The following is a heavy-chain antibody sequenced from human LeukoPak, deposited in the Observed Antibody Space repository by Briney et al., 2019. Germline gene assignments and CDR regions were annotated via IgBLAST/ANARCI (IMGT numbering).Heavy chain of an antibody. V-gene: IGHV1-69*04. J-gene: IGHJ5*02. CDR1: GGTFSSYA. CDR2: IVPIFGIA. CDR3: ARGSRSSSSQWFDP. Sequence: SVKVSCKASGGTFSSYAISWVRQAPGQGLEWMGRIVPIFGIANYAQKSQGRVTITADKSTSTAYMELSSLRSEDTAVYYCARGSRSSSSQWFDPWGQGTLVTVSS. D-gene: IGHD6-6*01.